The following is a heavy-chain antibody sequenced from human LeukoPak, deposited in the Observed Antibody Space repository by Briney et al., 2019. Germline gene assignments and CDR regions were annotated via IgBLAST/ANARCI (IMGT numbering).Heavy chain of an antibody. D-gene: IGHD3-10*01. CDR3: ASGGVAHADAFDI. CDR2: IYSGGST. J-gene: IGHJ3*02. Sequence: GGSLRLSCAASGFTVSSNYMSWVRQAPGKGLEWVSVIYSGGSTYYADSVKGRFAISRHNSKNTLYLQMNSLRAEDTAVYYCASGGVAHADAFDIWGQGTMVTVSS. CDR1: GFTVSSNY. V-gene: IGHV3-53*04.